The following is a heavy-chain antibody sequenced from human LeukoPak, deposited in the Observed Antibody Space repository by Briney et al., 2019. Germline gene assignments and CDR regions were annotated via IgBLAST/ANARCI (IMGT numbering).Heavy chain of an antibody. D-gene: IGHD3-10*01. Sequence: GGSLRLSCAASGFTFSSYSMNWLRQAPGKGLEWVSSISSSSSYIYYADSVKGRFTISRDNAKNSLYLQMNSLRAEDTAVYYCARDLLSTYYYGSGSTDAFDIWGQGTMVTVSS. CDR1: GFTFSSYS. CDR3: ARDLLSTYYYGSGSTDAFDI. V-gene: IGHV3-21*01. J-gene: IGHJ3*02. CDR2: ISSSSSYI.